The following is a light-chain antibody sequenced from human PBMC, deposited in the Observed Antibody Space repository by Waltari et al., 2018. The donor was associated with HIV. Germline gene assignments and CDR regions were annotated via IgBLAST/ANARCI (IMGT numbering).Light chain of an antibody. Sequence: YELTQPPSVSVSPGQTARITCSGDALPKHYAYWYQQKPGQAPVLVIYKDSERPSGIPERFSGSSSGTTVTLTISGVQAEDEADYYCQSADSSGTYVFGTGTKVSVL. J-gene: IGLJ1*01. V-gene: IGLV3-25*03. CDR2: KDS. CDR3: QSADSSGTYV. CDR1: ALPKHY.